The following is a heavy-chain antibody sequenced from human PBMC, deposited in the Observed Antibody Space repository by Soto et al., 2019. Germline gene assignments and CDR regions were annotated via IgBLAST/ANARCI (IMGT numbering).Heavy chain of an antibody. CDR2: MNPNSGNT. D-gene: IGHD2-2*01. J-gene: IGHJ6*03. V-gene: IGHV1-8*01. Sequence: ASVKVSCKASGYTFTSYDINWVRQATGQGLEWMGWMNPNSGNTGYAQKFQGRVTMTRNTSISTAYMELSSLRSEDTAVYYCARETGGRSDIVVVPADMASLYYYYMDVWGKGTTVTVSS. CDR3: ARETGGRSDIVVVPADMASLYYYYMDV. CDR1: GYTFTSYD.